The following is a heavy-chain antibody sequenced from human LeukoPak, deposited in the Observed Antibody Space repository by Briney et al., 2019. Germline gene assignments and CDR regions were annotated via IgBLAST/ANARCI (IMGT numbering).Heavy chain of an antibody. V-gene: IGHV3-7*01. J-gene: IGHJ4*02. Sequence: GGSLRLSCAASGFNFGEFWMAWVRQAPGKGLEWVANIKQDGSEKYYVDSVKGRFTISRDNAKNSLYLQMNSLRAEDTAVYYCARGGPDIVVVPAAIAYYFDYWGQGTLVTVSS. D-gene: IGHD2-2*01. CDR1: GFNFGEFW. CDR3: ARGGPDIVVVPAAIAYYFDY. CDR2: IKQDGSEK.